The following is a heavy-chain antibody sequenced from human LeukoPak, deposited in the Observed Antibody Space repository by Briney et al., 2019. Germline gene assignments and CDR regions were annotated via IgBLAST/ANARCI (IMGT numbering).Heavy chain of an antibody. CDR2: IYYSGST. CDR3: ARGGQIHYYGSGSYYSDAFDI. V-gene: IGHV4-59*12. CDR1: GGSITNYY. Sequence: PSETLSLTCTVSGGSITNYYWGWIRQPPGKGMEYIGHIYYSGSTDYNPSLKSRVTMSVDTSKNQVSLKLSSVTAADTAVYYCARGGQIHYYGSGSYYSDAFDIWGQGTMVTVSS. J-gene: IGHJ3*02. D-gene: IGHD3-10*01.